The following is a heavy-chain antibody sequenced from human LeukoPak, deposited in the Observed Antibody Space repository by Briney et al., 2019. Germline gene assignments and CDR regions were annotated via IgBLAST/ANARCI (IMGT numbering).Heavy chain of an antibody. J-gene: IGHJ6*02. CDR3: ARHQRNGDIVVVPAAYYYYGMDV. V-gene: IGHV4-59*08. CDR1: GGSISSYY. CDR2: IYYSGST. Sequence: SETLSLTCTVSGGSISSYYWSWIRQPPGKGLEWIGYIYYSGSTTYNPSLKSRVTISVDTSKNQFSLKLSSVTAADTAVYYCARHQRNGDIVVVPAAYYYYGMDVWGQGTTVTVSS. D-gene: IGHD2-2*01.